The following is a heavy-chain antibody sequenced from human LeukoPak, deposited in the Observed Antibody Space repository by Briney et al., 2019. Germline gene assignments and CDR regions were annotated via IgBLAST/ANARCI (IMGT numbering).Heavy chain of an antibody. Sequence: ASVKVSCKASGGTFSSYAISWVRRAPGQGLEWTGRIIPILGIANYAQKFQGRVTITADKSTSTAYMELSSLRSEDTAVYYCARDLAPTGGYSYGYVSDYWGQGTLVTVSS. J-gene: IGHJ4*02. V-gene: IGHV1-69*04. CDR3: ARDLAPTGGYSYGYVSDY. CDR1: GGTFSSYA. CDR2: IIPILGIA. D-gene: IGHD5-18*01.